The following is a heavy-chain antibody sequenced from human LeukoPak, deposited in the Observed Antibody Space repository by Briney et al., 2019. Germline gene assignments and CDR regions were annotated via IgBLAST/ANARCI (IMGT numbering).Heavy chain of an antibody. Sequence: GGSLRLSCSASGFTFSSYAMSWVRQAPGKGLEWVSSISGSGDSTYYADSVKGRFTISRDNSKNTLYLQMNSLRAEDTAVYYCAKASRLLHGSGSYPGYFDYWGQGTLVTVSS. D-gene: IGHD3-10*01. J-gene: IGHJ4*02. CDR3: AKASRLLHGSGSYPGYFDY. V-gene: IGHV3-23*01. CDR1: GFTFSSYA. CDR2: ISGSGDST.